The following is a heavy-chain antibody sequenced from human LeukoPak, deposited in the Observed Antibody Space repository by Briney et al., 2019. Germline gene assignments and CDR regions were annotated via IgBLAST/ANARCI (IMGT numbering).Heavy chain of an antibody. V-gene: IGHV4-59*10. J-gene: IGHJ4*02. CDR2: IYTSGST. D-gene: IGHD3-22*01. Sequence: SETLSLTCAVYGGSFSGYYWSWIRQPAGKGLEWIGRIYTSGSTNYIPSLKSRVTMSVDTSKNQFSLKLSSVTAADTAVYYCASLPYYDSSGYLGDYWGQGTLVTVSS. CDR3: ASLPYYDSSGYLGDY. CDR1: GGSFSGYY.